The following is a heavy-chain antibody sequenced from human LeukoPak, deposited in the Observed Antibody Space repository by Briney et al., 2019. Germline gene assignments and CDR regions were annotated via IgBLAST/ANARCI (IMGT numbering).Heavy chain of an antibody. CDR3: AKDHTWGSAVSY. CDR2: ISGGGGST. V-gene: IGHV3-23*01. D-gene: IGHD7-27*01. J-gene: IGHJ4*02. CDR1: GFTFSSYA. Sequence: GGSLRLSCAASGFTFSSYAMSWVRQAPGKGVEWVSAISGGGGSTYYADSVKGRFTISRDNSKNTLYLQMNSLRAEDTAVYYCAKDHTWGSAVSYWGQGTLVTVSS.